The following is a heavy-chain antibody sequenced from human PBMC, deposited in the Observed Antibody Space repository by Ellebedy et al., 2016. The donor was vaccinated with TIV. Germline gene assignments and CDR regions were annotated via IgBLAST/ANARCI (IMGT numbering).Heavy chain of an antibody. CDR2: ISGSGGST. J-gene: IGHJ4*02. D-gene: IGHD3-9*01. CDR3: ARDGYYDIPD. V-gene: IGHV3-23*01. CDR1: GFTFSSYA. Sequence: GESLKISCAASGFTFSSYAMSWVRQAPGKGLEWVSGISGSGGSTYYADSVKGRFTISRDNSKNTLYLQMNSLRAEDTAVYYCARDGYYDIPDWGQGTLVTVSS.